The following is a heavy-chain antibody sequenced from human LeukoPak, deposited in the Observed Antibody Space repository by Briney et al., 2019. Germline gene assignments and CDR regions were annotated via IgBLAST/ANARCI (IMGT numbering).Heavy chain of an antibody. CDR1: GYTFTGYY. Sequence: GASVKVSCKASGYTFTGYYMHWVRQAPGQGLEWMGWINPNSGGTNYAQKFQGRVTMTGDTSISTAYMELSRLRSDDTAVYYCARDEGLRFLEWLSYAYYFDYWGQGTLVTVSS. CDR3: ARDEGLRFLEWLSYAYYFDY. V-gene: IGHV1-2*02. CDR2: INPNSGGT. J-gene: IGHJ4*02. D-gene: IGHD3-3*01.